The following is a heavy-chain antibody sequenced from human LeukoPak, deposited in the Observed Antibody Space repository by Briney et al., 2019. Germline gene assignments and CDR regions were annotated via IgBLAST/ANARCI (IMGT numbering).Heavy chain of an antibody. CDR1: GFTFSSYS. D-gene: IGHD2-2*01. CDR2: ISSSSSYI. Sequence: GGSLRLSCAASGFTFSSYSMNWVCQAPGKGLEWVSSISSSSSYIYYADSVKGRFTISRDNAKNSLYLQMNSLRAEDTAVYYCARDRAGCSSTSCYAYFDYWGQGTLVTVSS. J-gene: IGHJ4*02. V-gene: IGHV3-21*01. CDR3: ARDRAGCSSTSCYAYFDY.